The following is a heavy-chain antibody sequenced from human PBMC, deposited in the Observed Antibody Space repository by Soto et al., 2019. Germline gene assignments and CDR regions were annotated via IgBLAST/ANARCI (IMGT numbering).Heavy chain of an antibody. CDR3: VKDAYYDILTGYPH. CDR2: ISGSGGST. Sequence: EVQLLESGGGLVQPGGSLRLSCAASGFIFSSYAMSWVRQAPGKGLEWVSAISGSGGSTYSADSVKGRFTISRDNSMNTLYLQMNSLRAEDTAVYYCVKDAYYDILTGYPHWGQGTLVTVSS. J-gene: IGHJ4*02. D-gene: IGHD3-9*01. CDR1: GFIFSSYA. V-gene: IGHV3-23*01.